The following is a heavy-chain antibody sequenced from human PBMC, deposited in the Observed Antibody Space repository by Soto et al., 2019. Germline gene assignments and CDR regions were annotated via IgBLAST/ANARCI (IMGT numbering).Heavy chain of an antibody. Sequence: PGGSLRLSCAASGFTFSSYGMHWVRQAPGKGLEWVAVIWYDGSNKYYADSVKGRFTISRDNSKNSLYLQMNSLRAEDTAVYYCAREDIVVVPAAMSLFDYWGQGTLVTVSS. CDR2: IWYDGSNK. CDR1: GFTFSSYG. CDR3: AREDIVVVPAAMSLFDY. D-gene: IGHD2-2*01. J-gene: IGHJ4*02. V-gene: IGHV3-33*01.